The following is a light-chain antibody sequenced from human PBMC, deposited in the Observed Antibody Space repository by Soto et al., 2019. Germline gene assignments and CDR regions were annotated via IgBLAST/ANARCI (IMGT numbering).Light chain of an antibody. Sequence: QSVLTQPPSASGTPGQRVTISCSGSSSDIGSNYVYWYQQLPGTAPKLLIYKNNQRPSGVPDRFSGSKSGTSASLAISGLRSEDEADYYCAPWDDSLSGGFGGGTKLTV. J-gene: IGLJ3*02. CDR3: APWDDSLSGG. V-gene: IGLV1-47*01. CDR1: SSDIGSNY. CDR2: KNN.